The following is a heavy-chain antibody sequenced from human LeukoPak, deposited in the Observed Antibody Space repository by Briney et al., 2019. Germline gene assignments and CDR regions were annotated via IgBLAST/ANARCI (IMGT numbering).Heavy chain of an antibody. CDR3: ARQGVGASTCDY. CDR2: IYPGDSDT. J-gene: IGHJ4*02. CDR1: GYIFTNYW. D-gene: IGHD1-26*01. V-gene: IGHV5-51*01. Sequence: GESLKISCKGSGYIFTNYWIGWVRQMPGKGLEWMGTIYPGDSDTRYSPSFQGQVTISADKSMNTAYLQWSSLKTSDTAMYYCARQGVGASTCDYWGQGSLVTVSS.